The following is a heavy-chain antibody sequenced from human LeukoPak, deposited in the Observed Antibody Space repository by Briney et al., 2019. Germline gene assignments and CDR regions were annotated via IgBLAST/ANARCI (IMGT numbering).Heavy chain of an antibody. CDR2: IYYSGST. CDR3: ARDRDGMDV. Sequence: KPSETLSLTCTVSGGSISSYYWSWIRQPPGKGLEWIGYIYYSGSTNYNPSLKGRVTISVDTPKNQFSLKLSSVTAADTAVYYCARDRDGMDVWGQGTTVTVSS. CDR1: GGSISSYY. V-gene: IGHV4-59*01. J-gene: IGHJ6*02.